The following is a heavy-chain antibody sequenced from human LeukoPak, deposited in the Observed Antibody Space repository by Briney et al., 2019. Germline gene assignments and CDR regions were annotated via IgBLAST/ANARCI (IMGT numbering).Heavy chain of an antibody. V-gene: IGHV1-18*01. CDR3: ARLDVVTPYNGMDV. J-gene: IGHJ6*02. D-gene: IGHD3-22*01. CDR2: ISAYNGNT. CDR1: GYTFTSYG. Sequence: GASVKVSCKASGYTFTSYGISWVRQAPGQGLEWMGWISAYNGNTNYAQKLQGRVTMTTDTSTSTAYMELRSLRSDDTAVYYYARLDVVTPYNGMDVWGQGPTVTVSS.